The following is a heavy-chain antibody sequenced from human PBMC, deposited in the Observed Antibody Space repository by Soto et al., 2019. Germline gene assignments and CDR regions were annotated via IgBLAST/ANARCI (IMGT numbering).Heavy chain of an antibody. Sequence: PGGSLRLSCAASGFTFSSYGMHWVRQAPGKGLEWVAVIWYDGSNKYYADSVKGRFTISRDNSKNTLYLQMNSLRAEDTAVYYCARYISHNRVGNFDYCGQXTLVTVSS. J-gene: IGHJ4*02. D-gene: IGHD1-26*01. CDR3: ARYISHNRVGNFDY. CDR2: IWYDGSNK. CDR1: GFTFSSYG. V-gene: IGHV3-33*01.